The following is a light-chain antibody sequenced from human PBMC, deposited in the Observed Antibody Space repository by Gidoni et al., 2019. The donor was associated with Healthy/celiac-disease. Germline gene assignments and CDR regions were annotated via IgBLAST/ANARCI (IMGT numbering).Light chain of an antibody. CDR3: QSADSSGTYVV. J-gene: IGLJ2*01. V-gene: IGLV3-25*03. CDR2: NDS. Sequence: SYELPQPPSVSVSPGQTARITCSGDALPKQYAYWYQQKPGQAPVLVIYNDSERPSGIPARFSGSSSGTTVTLTISGVQAEDEADYYCQSADSSGTYVVFGGGTKLTVL. CDR1: ALPKQY.